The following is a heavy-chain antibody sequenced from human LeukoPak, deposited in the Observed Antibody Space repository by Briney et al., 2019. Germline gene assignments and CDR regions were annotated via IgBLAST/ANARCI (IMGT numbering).Heavy chain of an antibody. J-gene: IGHJ3*02. CDR2: IYTSGST. CDR3: ARELWHGDTYYYDITGDAFDI. Sequence: PSQTLSLTCTVSGGSISSGSYYWSWIRQPAGKGLEWIGRIYTSGSTNYNPSLKSRVTISVDTSKNQFSLKLSSVTAADTAVYYCARELWHGDTYYYDITGDAFDIWGQGTMVTVSS. CDR1: GGSISSGSYY. D-gene: IGHD3-22*01. V-gene: IGHV4-61*02.